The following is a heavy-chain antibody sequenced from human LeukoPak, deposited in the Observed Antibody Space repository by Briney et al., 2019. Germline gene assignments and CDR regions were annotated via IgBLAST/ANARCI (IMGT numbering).Heavy chain of an antibody. V-gene: IGHV4-59*02. CDR2: IYYSGST. CDR3: ARDKYYYDSSGLPGAFDI. D-gene: IGHD3-22*01. Sequence: NPGGSLRLSCAASGFTVSSNYMSWIRQPPGKGLEWIGYIYYSGSTNYNPSLKSRVTISVDTSKNQFSLKLSSVTAADTAVYYCARDKYYYDSSGLPGAFDIWGQGTMVTVSS. J-gene: IGHJ3*02. CDR1: GFTVSSNY.